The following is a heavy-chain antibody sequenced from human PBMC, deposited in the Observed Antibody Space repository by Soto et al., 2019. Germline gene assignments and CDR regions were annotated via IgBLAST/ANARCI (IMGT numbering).Heavy chain of an antibody. J-gene: IGHJ4*02. CDR2: IDYSGST. V-gene: IGHV4-30-4*01. Sequence: PSETLSLTCSVSGGSINSGVYYWSWIRQSPGKGLEWLGYIDYSGSTYYNPSLKSRSTISIDTSKNQFFLDVDSVTAADTAVYYCSRFYSGYEAFDYWGQGTLVTVSS. D-gene: IGHD2-21*01. CDR1: GGSINSGVYY. CDR3: SRFYSGYEAFDY.